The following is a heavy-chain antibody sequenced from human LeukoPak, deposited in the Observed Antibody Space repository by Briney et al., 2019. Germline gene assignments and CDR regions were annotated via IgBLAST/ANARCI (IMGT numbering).Heavy chain of an antibody. D-gene: IGHD3-9*01. J-gene: IGHJ6*04. Sequence: SETLSLTCTVSGDYISSYYWSWIRQPPGKGLEWIGYIYYGGSPKYNPSLKSRVTISLDTSKSQFSLNLTSVTAADTAMYYCARGAILTGTSLWGKGTTVTISS. CDR1: GDYISSYY. V-gene: IGHV4-59*01. CDR2: IYYGGSP. CDR3: ARGAILTGTSL.